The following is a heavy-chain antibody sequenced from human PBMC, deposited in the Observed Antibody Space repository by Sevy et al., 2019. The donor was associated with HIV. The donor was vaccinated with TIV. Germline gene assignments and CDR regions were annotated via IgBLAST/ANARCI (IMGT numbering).Heavy chain of an antibody. Sequence: GGSLRLSCAASGFTFSIYAIHWVRQAPGKGLEWVTVISYDGGNIYYADSVKGRFTVSRDNSKDTAYLAMNSLRPEDTAVYYCARDLPSAVINPFYYYGMDVWGQGTTVTVSS. D-gene: IGHD2-21*01. V-gene: IGHV3-30*04. CDR3: ARDLPSAVINPFYYYGMDV. CDR2: ISYDGGNI. CDR1: GFTFSIYA. J-gene: IGHJ6*02.